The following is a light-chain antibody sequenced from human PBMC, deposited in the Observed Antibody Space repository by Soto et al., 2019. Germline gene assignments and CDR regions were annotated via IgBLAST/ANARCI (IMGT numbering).Light chain of an antibody. CDR1: SSDVGGYKY. CDR2: EVS. V-gene: IGLV2-14*01. CDR3: SSYTSSSTLL. Sequence: QSALTQPASVSGSPGQSITISCTGTSSDVGGYKYVSWYQQHPGKAPKLMIYEVSNRPSGVSNRFSGSKSDNTASLTISGLQAEDEADYYCSSYTSSSTLLFGGGTKLTVL. J-gene: IGLJ2*01.